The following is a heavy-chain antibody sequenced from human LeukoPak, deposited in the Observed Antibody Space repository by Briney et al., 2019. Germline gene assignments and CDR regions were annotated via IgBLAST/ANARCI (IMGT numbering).Heavy chain of an antibody. CDR3: ARCTSTSCYNFDY. Sequence: SETLSLTCTVSGGSISSGSYYWSWIRQPAGKGLEWIGRIYTSGSTNYNPSLKSRVTISVDTSKNQFSLKLSSVTAADTAVYYCARCTSTSCYNFDYWGQGALVTVSS. V-gene: IGHV4-61*02. CDR1: GGSISSGSYY. CDR2: IYTSGST. D-gene: IGHD2-2*02. J-gene: IGHJ4*02.